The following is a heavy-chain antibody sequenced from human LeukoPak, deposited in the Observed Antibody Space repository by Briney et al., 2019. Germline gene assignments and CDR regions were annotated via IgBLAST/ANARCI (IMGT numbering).Heavy chain of an antibody. CDR1: GGSISSTNW. CDR2: IYDSGNT. Sequence: SGTLSLTCAVSGGSISSTNWWTWVRQPPGKGLEWIGEIYDSGNTNYNPSLKSRVTISVDKSKNQFSLKLSSVTAADTAVYYCARDQDYYGSGSYGPDHWGQGTQVTVSS. D-gene: IGHD3-10*01. V-gene: IGHV4-4*02. CDR3: ARDQDYYGSGSYGPDH. J-gene: IGHJ4*02.